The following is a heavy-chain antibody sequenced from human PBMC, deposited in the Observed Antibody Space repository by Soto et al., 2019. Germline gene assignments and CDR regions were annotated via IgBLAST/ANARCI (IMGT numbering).Heavy chain of an antibody. CDR1: VYSFTSYW. J-gene: IGHJ5*02. CDR3: ATETARCSSTSCYTGGAYNWFDP. Sequence: GESLKISCKGSVYSFTSYWISWVRQTPGKGLEWTGRIDPSDSYTNYSPSFQGHVTISADKSISTAYLQWSSLKASDTAMYYCATETARCSSTSCYTGGAYNWFDPWGQGTLVTVSS. V-gene: IGHV5-10-1*01. CDR2: IDPSDSYT. D-gene: IGHD2-2*02.